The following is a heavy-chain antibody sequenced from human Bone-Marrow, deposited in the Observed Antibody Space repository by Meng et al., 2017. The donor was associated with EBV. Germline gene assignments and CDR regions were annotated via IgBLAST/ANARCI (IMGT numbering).Heavy chain of an antibody. V-gene: IGHV1-69*01. CDR3: ASESGRGYTPDY. CDR2: LIPMSGAP. Sequence: QVRVVQSGPGGKKPGSPVTVSCKTSGGTFTSDAISWVRQAPGQGLEWMGGLIPMSGAPNYAQKFQGRITITADESTSTHYMDLSSLRSEDTAVYYCASESGRGYTPDYWGQGTLVTVSS. D-gene: IGHD3-10*01. J-gene: IGHJ4*02. CDR1: GGTFTSDA.